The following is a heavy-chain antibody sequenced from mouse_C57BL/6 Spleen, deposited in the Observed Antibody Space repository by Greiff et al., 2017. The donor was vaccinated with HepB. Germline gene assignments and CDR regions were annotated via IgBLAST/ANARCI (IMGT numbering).Heavy chain of an antibody. CDR3: ARQGTGTDWYFDV. D-gene: IGHD4-1*01. Sequence: EVMLVESGGDLVKPGGSLKLSCAASGFTFSSYGMSWVRQTPDKRLEWVATISSGGSYTYYPDSVKGRFTISRDNAKNTLYLQMSSLKSEDTAMYYCARQGTGTDWYFDVWSTGTTVTVSS. CDR1: GFTFSSYG. CDR2: ISSGGSYT. V-gene: IGHV5-6*01. J-gene: IGHJ1*03.